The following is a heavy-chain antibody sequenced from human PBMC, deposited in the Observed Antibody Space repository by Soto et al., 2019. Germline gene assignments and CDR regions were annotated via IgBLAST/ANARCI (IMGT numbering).Heavy chain of an antibody. Sequence: PGGSLRLSCAASGFTFSIYSMNWVRHAPGKGLEWVSSISSSSSYIYYADSVKGRFTISRDNAKNSLYLQMNSLRAEDTAVYYCARVGAMITFGGVIGHFDYWGQGTLVTVSS. D-gene: IGHD3-16*02. CDR2: ISSSSSYI. V-gene: IGHV3-21*01. J-gene: IGHJ4*02. CDR3: ARVGAMITFGGVIGHFDY. CDR1: GFTFSIYS.